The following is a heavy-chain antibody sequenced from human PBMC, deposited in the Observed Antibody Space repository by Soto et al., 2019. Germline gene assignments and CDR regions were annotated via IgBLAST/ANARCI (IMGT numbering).Heavy chain of an antibody. CDR3: VRDLGFWNTL. D-gene: IGHD3-3*01. V-gene: IGHV3-7*01. CDR1: GFSFSAFP. CDR2: IDKNGSGK. J-gene: IGHJ4*02. Sequence: DVQLVESGGGLVQPGGSLRLSCAASGFSFSAFPMSWARRTSGRGREWVATIDKNGSGKSYVDPVRGRFTISRDNAESSLSLQMTSLTAEDTALYYCVRDLGFWNTLWGQGTLVTVSS.